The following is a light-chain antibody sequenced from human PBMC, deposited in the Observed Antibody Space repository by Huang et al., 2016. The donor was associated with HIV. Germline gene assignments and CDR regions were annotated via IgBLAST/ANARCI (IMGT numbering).Light chain of an antibody. CDR2: GAS. Sequence: EKVMTQSPATLSVSPGERVTLSCRASQSVSSNLAWYQQKPGQAPRLLIYGASTRATGIPARFSGSGSGIEFTLTISSLQSEDFAVYYCQQYNNWAWTFGQGTKVEIK. CDR3: QQYNNWAWT. V-gene: IGKV3-15*01. J-gene: IGKJ1*01. CDR1: QSVSSN.